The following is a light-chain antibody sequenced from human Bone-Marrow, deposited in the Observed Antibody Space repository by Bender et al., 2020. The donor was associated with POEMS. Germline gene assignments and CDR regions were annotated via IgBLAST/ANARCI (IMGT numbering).Light chain of an antibody. CDR3: CSYAGSSIWV. Sequence: QSALTQPASVSGSPGQSITISCTGTSSDVGSYKLVSWYQQYPGKAPKLMIYEVSKRPSGVSNRFSASKSGNTASLTISGLQAEDEAEFYCCSYAGSSIWVFGGGTKLTVL. CDR2: EVS. J-gene: IGLJ3*02. CDR1: SSDVGSYKL. V-gene: IGLV2-23*02.